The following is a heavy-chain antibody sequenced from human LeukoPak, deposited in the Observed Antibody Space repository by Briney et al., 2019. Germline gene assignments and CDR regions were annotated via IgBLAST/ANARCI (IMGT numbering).Heavy chain of an antibody. CDR2: ISWNSGSI. Sequence: GRSLRLSCAASGFTFDDYAMHWVRQAPGKGLEWVSGISWNSGSIGYADSVKGRFTIPRDNAKNSLYLQTNSLRAEDTALYYCAKDNTAAAGSDYYYYYGMDVWGQGTTVTVSS. CDR3: AKDNTAAAGSDYYYYYGMDV. D-gene: IGHD6-13*01. J-gene: IGHJ6*02. CDR1: GFTFDDYA. V-gene: IGHV3-9*01.